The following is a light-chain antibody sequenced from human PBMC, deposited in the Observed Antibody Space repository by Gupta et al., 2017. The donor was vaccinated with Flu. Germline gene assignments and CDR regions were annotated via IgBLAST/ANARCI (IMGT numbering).Light chain of an antibody. CDR3: RQTLQNPPRT. V-gene: IGKV2-28*01. Sequence: DIVMTQSPLSLPVTPGEPASISCRSSQSLLHSNGYNYLDWYLQKPGQSPQLLIYLGSNRASGVPDRFSGNGLGKDFTLKISRGEAEDVGVYYCRQTLQNPPRTFGEGTKVEIK. CDR1: QSLLHSNGYNY. J-gene: IGKJ4*02. CDR2: LGS.